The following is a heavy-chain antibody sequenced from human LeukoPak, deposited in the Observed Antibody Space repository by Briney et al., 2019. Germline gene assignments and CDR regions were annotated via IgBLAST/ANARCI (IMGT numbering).Heavy chain of an antibody. D-gene: IGHD3-10*01. J-gene: IGHJ4*02. Sequence: GGSLRLSCAASGFTFSSYAMSWVRQAPGKGLEWVSAISGSGGSTYYADSVKGRFTISRDNSKNTLYLQMNSLRAEDTAVYYCEKDEAGYYGSGTFDYWGQGTLVTVSS. CDR1: GFTFSSYA. CDR3: EKDEAGYYGSGTFDY. CDR2: ISGSGGST. V-gene: IGHV3-23*01.